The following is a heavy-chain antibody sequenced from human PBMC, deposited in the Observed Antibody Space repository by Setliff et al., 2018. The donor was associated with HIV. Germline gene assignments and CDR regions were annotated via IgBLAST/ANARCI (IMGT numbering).Heavy chain of an antibody. Sequence: PSETLSLTCTVSGGSISNYYWSWIRQPPGKGLEWIGYVYYNGGTQYNPSLKSRVTISADTSKNQFSLKLSSVTAADTAVYYCASVVPLRDSSGSIDYWGQGTLVTVSS. J-gene: IGHJ4*02. V-gene: IGHV4-59*01. CDR3: ASVVPLRDSSGSIDY. CDR1: GGSISNYY. CDR2: VYYNGGT. D-gene: IGHD6-19*01.